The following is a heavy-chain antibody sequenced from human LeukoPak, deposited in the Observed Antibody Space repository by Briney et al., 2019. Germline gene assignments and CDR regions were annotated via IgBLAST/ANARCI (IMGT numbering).Heavy chain of an antibody. V-gene: IGHV3-49*03. J-gene: IGHJ4*02. CDR2: IRSKAYGGTT. CDR3: TRENFLSSGYYYYFDY. CDR1: GFTFSDYY. D-gene: IGHD3-22*01. Sequence: QPGGSLRLSCAASGFTFSDYYMSWIRQAPGKGLEWVGFIRSKAYGGTTEYAASVKGRFTISRDDSKSIAYLQMNSLKTEDTAVYYCTRENFLSSGYYYYFDYWGQGTLVTVSS.